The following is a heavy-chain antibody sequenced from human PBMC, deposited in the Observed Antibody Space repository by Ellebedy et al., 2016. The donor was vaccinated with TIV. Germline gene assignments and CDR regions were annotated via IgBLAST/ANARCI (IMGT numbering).Heavy chain of an antibody. CDR2: IYYSGST. Sequence: SETLSLTXTVSGGSISSGGYYWSWIRQHPGKGLEWIGYIYYSGSTYYNPSLKSRVTISVDTSKNQFSLKLSSVTAADTAVYYCARAGYYDSSGYLYYYYYYYMDVWGKGTTVTVSS. CDR1: GGSISSGGYY. V-gene: IGHV4-31*03. D-gene: IGHD3-22*01. CDR3: ARAGYYDSSGYLYYYYYYYMDV. J-gene: IGHJ6*03.